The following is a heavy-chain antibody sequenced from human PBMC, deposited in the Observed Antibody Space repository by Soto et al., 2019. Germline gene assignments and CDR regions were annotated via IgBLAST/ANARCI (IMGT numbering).Heavy chain of an antibody. V-gene: IGHV3-23*01. D-gene: IGHD2-15*01. J-gene: IGHJ6*03. Sequence: QPGGSLRLSCAASGFTFSSYAMSWVRQAPGKGLEWVSAISGSGGSTYYADSVKGRFTISRDNSKNTLYLQMNSLRAEDTAVYYCAKDRPYCSGGSCYSRYYYYMDVWGKGTTVTVSS. CDR3: AKDRPYCSGGSCYSRYYYYMDV. CDR1: GFTFSSYA. CDR2: ISGSGGST.